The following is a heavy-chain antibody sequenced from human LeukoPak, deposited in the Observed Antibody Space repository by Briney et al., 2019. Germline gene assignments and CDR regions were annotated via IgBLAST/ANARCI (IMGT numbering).Heavy chain of an antibody. D-gene: IGHD6-13*01. J-gene: IGHJ1*01. Sequence: PSETLSLTCTVSGGSISSYYWSWIRQPPGKGLEWIGYIYYSGNTNYNPSLKSRVTISVDTSENQFSLKLSSVTAADTAVYYCARHGIAAAGTEYFQHWGQGTLVTVSS. CDR3: ARHGIAAAGTEYFQH. CDR2: IYYSGNT. CDR1: GGSISSYY. V-gene: IGHV4-59*08.